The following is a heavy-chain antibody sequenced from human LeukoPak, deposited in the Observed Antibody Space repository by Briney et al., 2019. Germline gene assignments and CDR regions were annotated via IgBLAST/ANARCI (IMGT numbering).Heavy chain of an antibody. CDR3: ARDGSGYSDPVDY. D-gene: IGHD3-22*01. CDR1: GFIFSSYG. Sequence: TGGSLRLSCAASGFIFSSYGMHWVRQAPGKGLEWVAFIRYDGSNTYYADSVKGRFTISRDNAKNSLYLQMNSLRAEDTAVYYCARDGSGYSDPVDYWGQGTLVTVSS. CDR2: IRYDGSNT. V-gene: IGHV3-30*02. J-gene: IGHJ4*02.